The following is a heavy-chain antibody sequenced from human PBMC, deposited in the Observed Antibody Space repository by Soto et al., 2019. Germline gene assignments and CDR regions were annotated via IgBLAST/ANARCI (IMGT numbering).Heavy chain of an antibody. V-gene: IGHV3-30-3*01. CDR3: ARVKDFWSGWSGMDV. J-gene: IGHJ6*02. D-gene: IGHD3-3*01. Sequence: GGSLRLSCAASGFTFSSYAMHWVRQAPGKGLEWVAVISYDGSNKYYADSVKGRFTISRDNSKNTLYLQMNSLRAEDTAVYYCARVKDFWSGWSGMDVWGQGTTVTVSS. CDR2: ISYDGSNK. CDR1: GFTFSSYA.